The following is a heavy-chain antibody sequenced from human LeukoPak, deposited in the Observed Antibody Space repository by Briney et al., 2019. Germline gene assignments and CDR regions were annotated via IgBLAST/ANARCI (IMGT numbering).Heavy chain of an antibody. V-gene: IGHV4-59*01. CDR3: ARGTMMVGP. Sequence: PSETLSLTCTVSGGSISNYYWSWIRQPPGKGLEWIGFIYYSGSTTYNPSLKSRATISVDTSKNQFSLKLCSVTAADTAVYYCARGTMMVGPWGQGTLVTVSS. J-gene: IGHJ5*02. CDR1: GGSISNYY. D-gene: IGHD3-22*01. CDR2: IYYSGST.